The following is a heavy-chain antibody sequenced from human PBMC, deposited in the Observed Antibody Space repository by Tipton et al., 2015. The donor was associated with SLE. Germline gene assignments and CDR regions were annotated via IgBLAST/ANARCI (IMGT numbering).Heavy chain of an antibody. D-gene: IGHD2-15*01. V-gene: IGHV3-48*03. CDR3: ARDRGFGSGGSCYEVLDAIGI. CDR1: GFTFSSYE. CDR2: ISSSGSTI. J-gene: IGHJ3*02. Sequence: SLRLSCAASGFTFSSYEMNWVRQAPGRGLEWVSYISSSGSTIYYADSVKGRFTISRDNSKNTLYLKMNSLRAEDTAVYYCARDRGFGSGGSCYEVLDAIGISGQGTMVTVSS.